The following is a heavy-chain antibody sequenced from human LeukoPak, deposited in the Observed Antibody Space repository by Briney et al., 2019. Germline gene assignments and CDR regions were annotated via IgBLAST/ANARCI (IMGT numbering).Heavy chain of an antibody. CDR2: MNPNSGNT. D-gene: IGHD4-17*01. CDR1: GYTFTSYD. J-gene: IGHJ3*02. CDR3: ARKKIRSDAFDI. V-gene: IGHV1-8*01. Sequence: ASVKVSCKASGYTFTSYDINWVRQATGQGLEWMGWMNPNSGNTGYAQKFQGRVTMTRNTSISTAYMELSSLRSEGTAVYYCARKKIRSDAFDIWGQGTMVTVSS.